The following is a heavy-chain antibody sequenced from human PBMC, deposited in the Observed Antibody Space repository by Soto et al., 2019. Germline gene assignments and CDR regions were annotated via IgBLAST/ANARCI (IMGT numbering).Heavy chain of an antibody. D-gene: IGHD1-26*01. CDR3: ARDRWGSYAFES. V-gene: IGHV1-69*01. J-gene: IGHJ5*01. Sequence: QVQLVQSGAEVKKPGSSVKVSCKASGGVFRNYAINWVRQAPGQGLEWMGGIIPVFGTADYPQKFQGRVTITADESTTTAYMDLTSLKTEDTALYFCARDRWGSYAFESWGQGTLVTVAS. CDR1: GGVFRNYA. CDR2: IIPVFGTA.